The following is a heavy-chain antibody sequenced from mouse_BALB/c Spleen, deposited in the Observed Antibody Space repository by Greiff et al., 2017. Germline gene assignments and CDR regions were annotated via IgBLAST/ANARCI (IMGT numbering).Heavy chain of an antibody. J-gene: IGHJ2*01. D-gene: IGHD2-14*01. CDR1: GYTFTNYW. V-gene: IGHV1-63*02. Sequence: VQLQQSGAELVRPGTSVKISCKASGYTFTNYWLGWVKQRPGHGLEWIGDIYPGGGYTNYNEKFKGKATLTADTSSSTAYMQLSSLTSEDTAVYYCNGYYRYDTLFDYWGQGTTLTVSS. CDR3: NGYYRYDTLFDY. CDR2: IYPGGGYT.